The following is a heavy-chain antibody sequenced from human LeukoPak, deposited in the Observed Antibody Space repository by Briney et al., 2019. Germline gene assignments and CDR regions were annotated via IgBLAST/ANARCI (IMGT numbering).Heavy chain of an antibody. CDR1: GFTFSDSW. CDR3: AKDRSLRLGELSPPDY. D-gene: IGHD3-16*02. V-gene: IGHV3-74*01. J-gene: IGHJ4*02. CDR2: INPDARII. Sequence: GGSLRLSCAASGFTFSDSWMHWVRQTAGEGLIWVSRINPDARIITYADSVKGRFTISRDNARKTLHLQMSSLRAEDTAVYNCAKDRSLRLGELSPPDYWGQGTLVTVSS.